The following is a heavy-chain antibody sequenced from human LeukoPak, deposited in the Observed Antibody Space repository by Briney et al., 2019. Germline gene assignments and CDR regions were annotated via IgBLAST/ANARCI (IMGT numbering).Heavy chain of an antibody. CDR1: GYTFSAYY. CDR2: INPISGGT. J-gene: IGHJ3*02. D-gene: IGHD2-21*01. Sequence: ASVKVSCKASGYTFSAYYIHWVRQAPGQGLEWMGWINPISGGTNFAQKFQGRVTLTRDTSISTTYMELSRLRSDDTAVYYCARRTVVEGAFDIWGQGTWSPSLQ. V-gene: IGHV1-2*02. CDR3: ARRTVVEGAFDI.